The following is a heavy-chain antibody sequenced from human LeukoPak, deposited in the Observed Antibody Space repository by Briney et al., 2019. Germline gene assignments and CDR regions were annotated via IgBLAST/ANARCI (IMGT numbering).Heavy chain of an antibody. J-gene: IGHJ5*02. Sequence: SETLSLTCTVSGGSISSSSYYWGWIRQPPGKGLEWIGYIYYSGSTYYNPSLKSRVNISVDTSKNQFSLKLSSVTAADTAVYYCARDPDHPGAVDPWGQGTLVTVSS. CDR1: GGSISSSSYY. CDR3: ARDPDHPGAVDP. V-gene: IGHV4-30-4*08. D-gene: IGHD1-14*01. CDR2: IYYSGST.